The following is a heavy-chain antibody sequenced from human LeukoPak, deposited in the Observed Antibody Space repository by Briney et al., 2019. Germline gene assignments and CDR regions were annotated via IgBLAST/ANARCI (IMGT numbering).Heavy chain of an antibody. CDR2: IYSDGSSR. D-gene: IGHD3-10*01. CDR1: GSSFSMYW. V-gene: IGHV3-74*01. Sequence: QPGGSLRLSCAASGSSFSMYWMYWVRQAPGKGLVWVSRIYSDGSSRNYADSVRGRFTISRDNAKSTLYLQMNSLRVDDTAVYYCARELLPGSGSYWYFDLWGRGTLVTVSS. CDR3: ARELLPGSGSYWYFDL. J-gene: IGHJ2*01.